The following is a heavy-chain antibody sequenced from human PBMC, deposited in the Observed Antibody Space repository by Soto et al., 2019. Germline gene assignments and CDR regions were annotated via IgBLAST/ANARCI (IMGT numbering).Heavy chain of an antibody. D-gene: IGHD2-15*01. Sequence: ASVKVSCKTSGYTFTSYAIRWVRQAPGQRLEWMGWINAGNGKTKYAQKFQGRVTITRDTSIRTAYIDLSSLSSEDTAVYYCARIMLGGHSDYWGQGTLVTVSS. CDR3: ARIMLGGHSDY. J-gene: IGHJ4*02. CDR2: INAGNGKT. CDR1: GYTFTSYA. V-gene: IGHV1-3*01.